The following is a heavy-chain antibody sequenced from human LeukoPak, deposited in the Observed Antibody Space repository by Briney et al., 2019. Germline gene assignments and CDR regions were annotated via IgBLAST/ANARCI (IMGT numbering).Heavy chain of an antibody. V-gene: IGHV3-21*01. CDR3: ARDFPVTTWRIPDY. CDR1: GFTFSSYR. D-gene: IGHD4-17*01. J-gene: IGHJ4*02. Sequence: GGSLRLSCAASGFTFSSYRMNWVRQAPGKGLKWVSSISSSSSYIYYADSVKGRFTISRDNSDNTLYLQMNSLRAEDTAVYYCARDFPVTTWRIPDYWGQGTLVTVSS. CDR2: ISSSSSYI.